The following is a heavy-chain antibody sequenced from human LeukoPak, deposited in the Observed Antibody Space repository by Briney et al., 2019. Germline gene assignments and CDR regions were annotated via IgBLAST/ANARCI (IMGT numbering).Heavy chain of an antibody. D-gene: IGHD2-15*01. V-gene: IGHV3-30-3*01. Sequence: GGSLRLSCAASGFTFSSYAMHWVRQAPGKGLEWVAVIPYDGSNKYYADSVKGRFTISRDNAKNSLYLQMNSLRAEDTAVYFCARDLEVEGIGPTLWGQGTLVTVSS. CDR1: GFTFSSYA. CDR2: IPYDGSNK. J-gene: IGHJ4*02. CDR3: ARDLEVEGIGPTL.